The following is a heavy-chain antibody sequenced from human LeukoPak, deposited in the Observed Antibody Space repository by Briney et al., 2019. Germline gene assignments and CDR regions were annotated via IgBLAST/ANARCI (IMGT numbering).Heavy chain of an antibody. CDR3: AKGAASRGYTYVAN. D-gene: IGHD5-18*01. CDR2: ISGSGGST. CDR1: AFTFRSYA. Sequence: GGSLRLSCAASAFTFRSYAMIWVRQAPGKGLEWVSGISGSGGSTYYSDSAKGRFTISRDNSHNTLYLQMNSLRAEDTAVYYCAKGAASRGYTYVANWGQGTLVTVSS. V-gene: IGHV3-23*01. J-gene: IGHJ4*02.